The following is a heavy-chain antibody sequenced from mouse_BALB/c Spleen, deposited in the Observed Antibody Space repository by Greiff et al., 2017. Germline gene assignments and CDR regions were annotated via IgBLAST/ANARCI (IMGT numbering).Heavy chain of an antibody. CDR3: ARHRDGFDY. V-gene: IGHV5-12-1*01. CDR2: ISSGGGST. D-gene: IGHD3-3*01. CDR1: GFAFSSYD. Sequence: EVKLVASGGGLVKPGGSLKLSCAASGFAFSSYDMSWVRQTPEKRLEWVAYISSGGGSTYYPDTVKGRFTISRDNAKNTLYLQMSSLKSEDTAMYYCARHRDGFDYWGQGTTLTVSS. J-gene: IGHJ2*01.